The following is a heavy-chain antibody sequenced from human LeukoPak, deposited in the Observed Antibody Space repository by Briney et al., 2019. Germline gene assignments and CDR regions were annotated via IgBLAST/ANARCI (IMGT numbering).Heavy chain of an antibody. CDR1: GGSISSYY. D-gene: IGHD3-22*01. CDR3: ARDTGYLGSNYGMDV. CDR2: IFYSGST. J-gene: IGHJ6*02. Sequence: SETLSLTCTVSGGSISSYYWSWIRQPPGKGLEWIGYIFYSGSTNCNPSLKSRATISVDTSKNQFSLNLSSVTAADTAIYYCARDTGYLGSNYGMDVWGQGTTVTVSS. V-gene: IGHV4-59*01.